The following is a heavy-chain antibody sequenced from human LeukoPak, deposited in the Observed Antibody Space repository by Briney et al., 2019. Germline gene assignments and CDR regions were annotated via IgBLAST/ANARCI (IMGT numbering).Heavy chain of an antibody. CDR1: GGSISSYY. CDR2: ISYSGNT. Sequence: SSETLSLTCTVSGGSISSYYWSWIRQPPGKGLEWIGYISYSGNTNYNPSLKSRVTISVDASKKQVSLKLSSVTAADTAVYYCARDGYSDSSGYDYPPSVWGQGTLVTVSS. CDR3: ARDGYSDSSGYDYPPSV. V-gene: IGHV4-59*01. D-gene: IGHD3-22*01. J-gene: IGHJ4*02.